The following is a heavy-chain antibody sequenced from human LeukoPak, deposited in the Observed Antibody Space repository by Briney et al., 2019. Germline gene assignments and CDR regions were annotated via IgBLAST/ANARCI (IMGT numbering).Heavy chain of an antibody. D-gene: IGHD1-26*01. V-gene: IGHV1-69*04. CDR1: GGTFSSYA. J-gene: IGHJ4*02. CDR3: ARDRYSGSYDFDY. Sequence: ASVKVSCKASGGTFSSYAISWVRQAPGQGLEWMGRIIPILGIANYAQKFQGRVTITADKSTSTAYMELSSLRSEDTAVYYCARDRYSGSYDFDYWGQGTLVTVSS. CDR2: IIPILGIA.